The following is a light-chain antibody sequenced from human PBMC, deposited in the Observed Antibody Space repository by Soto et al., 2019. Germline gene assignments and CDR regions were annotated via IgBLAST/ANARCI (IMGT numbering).Light chain of an antibody. CDR2: DVS. V-gene: IGLV2-14*03. J-gene: IGLJ2*01. CDR1: SIDVGGYNY. CDR3: SSYTGSAALVI. Sequence: QSALTQPASVSGSLGQSITISCTGTSIDVGGYNYVSWYQQHPGQAPKLLIYDVSHRPSGISYRFSGPKSGNTASLTISGLQAEDEADYYCSSYTGSAALVIFGGGTKLTVL.